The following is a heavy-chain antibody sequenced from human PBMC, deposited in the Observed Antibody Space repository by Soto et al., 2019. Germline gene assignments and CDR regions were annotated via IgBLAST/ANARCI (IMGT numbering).Heavy chain of an antibody. CDR2: IYHSGST. CDR3: ARVPSP. V-gene: IGHV4-30-2*01. J-gene: IGHJ5*02. CDR1: GGSISSGGYS. Sequence: QLQLQESGSGLVKPSQTLSLTCAVSGGSISSGGYSWSWIRQPPGKGLEWIGYIYHSGSTYYNPSLKSPVNISVDRSKNQFSPTLSSVTAADRPVDHCARVPSPWGQGTLVTVSS.